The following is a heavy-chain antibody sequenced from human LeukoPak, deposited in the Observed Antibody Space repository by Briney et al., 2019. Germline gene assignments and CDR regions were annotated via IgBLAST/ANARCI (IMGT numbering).Heavy chain of an antibody. CDR3: ARQEYSSGWYGDY. J-gene: IGHJ4*02. CDR2: ISSNGGST. CDR1: GFTFSDYY. D-gene: IGHD6-19*01. V-gene: IGHV3-64*01. Sequence: PGGSLRLSCAASGFTFSDYYMSWVRQAPGKGLEYVSAISSNGGSTYYANSVKGRFTISRDNSKNTLYLQMGSLRAEDMAVYYCARQEYSSGWYGDYWGQGTLVTVSS.